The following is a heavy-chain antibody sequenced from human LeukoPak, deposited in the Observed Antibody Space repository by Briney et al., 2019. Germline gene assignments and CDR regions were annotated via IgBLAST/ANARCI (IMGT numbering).Heavy chain of an antibody. CDR1: GYTFTGYY. CDR3: ARVPVPGYYYGMDV. CDR2: INPNSGGT. Sequence: ASVKVSCKASGYTFTGYYMHWVRQAPGQGLEWMGWINPNSGGTNYAQKFQGRVTMTRDTSISTAYMELSRLRSDDTAVYYCARVPVPGYYYGMDVWGQGTKVTVSS. D-gene: IGHD6-6*01. V-gene: IGHV1-2*02. J-gene: IGHJ6*02.